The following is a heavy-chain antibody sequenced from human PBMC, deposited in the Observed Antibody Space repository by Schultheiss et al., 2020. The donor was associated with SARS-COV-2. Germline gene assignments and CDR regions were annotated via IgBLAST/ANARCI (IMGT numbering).Heavy chain of an antibody. V-gene: IGHV4-34*01. J-gene: IGHJ6*02. Sequence: SETLSLTCAVYGGSFSGYYWSWIRQPPGKGLEWIGSIYHSGSTYYNPSLKSRVTISVDTSKNQFSLKLSSVTAADTAVYYCARPSSGWYGVRLGMDVWGQGTTVTVSS. D-gene: IGHD6-19*01. CDR2: IYHSGST. CDR1: GGSFSGYY. CDR3: ARPSSGWYGVRLGMDV.